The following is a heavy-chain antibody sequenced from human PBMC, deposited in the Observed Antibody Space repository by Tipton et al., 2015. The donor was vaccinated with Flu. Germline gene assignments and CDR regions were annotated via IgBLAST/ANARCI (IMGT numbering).Heavy chain of an antibody. D-gene: IGHD3-3*01. CDR1: GYSISSGYY. Sequence: TLSLTCTVSGYSISSGYYWGWIRQPPGKGLEWIGSIYHSGSTYYNPSLKSRVTISVDTSKNQFSLKLSSVTAADTAVYYCARDHPYDFWGGYAFDIWGQGTMVTVSS. J-gene: IGHJ3*02. V-gene: IGHV4-38-2*02. CDR2: IYHSGST. CDR3: ARDHPYDFWGGYAFDI.